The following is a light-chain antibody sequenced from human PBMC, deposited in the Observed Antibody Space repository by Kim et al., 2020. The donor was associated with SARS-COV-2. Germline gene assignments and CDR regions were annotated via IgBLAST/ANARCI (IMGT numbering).Light chain of an antibody. CDR2: EVS. Sequence: SVTISCTGSSSDVVGYNYVSWYQQDPGKAPKLMIYEVSKRPSGVPDRFSGYTSGNTASLTVSGLQAEDEADYYCSSYAGSNNLGVFGTGTKVTVL. CDR1: SSDVVGYNY. J-gene: IGLJ1*01. V-gene: IGLV2-8*01. CDR3: SSYAGSNNLGV.